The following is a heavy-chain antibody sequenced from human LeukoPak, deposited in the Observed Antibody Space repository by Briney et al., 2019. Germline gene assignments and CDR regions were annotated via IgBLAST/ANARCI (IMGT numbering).Heavy chain of an antibody. CDR3: SRGGRTGTDGLDY. Sequence: ASENLSLTSAVYGGSFSGYYWSWIRQRPGKGLEWIGEINHSGSTNYNPSLRSRVTISVDTSKNQFSLKLSSVTGADKAVYYCSRGGRTGTDGLDYWGQGALVTVSS. CDR1: GGSFSGYY. CDR2: INHSGST. D-gene: IGHD1-7*01. V-gene: IGHV4-34*01. J-gene: IGHJ4*02.